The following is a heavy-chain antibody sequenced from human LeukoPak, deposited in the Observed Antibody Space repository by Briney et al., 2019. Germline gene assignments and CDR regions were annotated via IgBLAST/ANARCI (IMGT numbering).Heavy chain of an antibody. CDR3: ARARYCSGGRCSYYFDY. J-gene: IGHJ4*02. CDR2: INPNSGVA. Sequence: ASVKVSCKASGYNFTGYYTQWVRQAPGQGLEWMGWINPNSGVAKYAQKFQGRVTMTTDTSTSTAYMELRSLRSDDTAVYYCARARYCSGGRCSYYFDYWGQVTLVTVSS. D-gene: IGHD2-15*01. CDR1: GYNFTGYY. V-gene: IGHV1-2*02.